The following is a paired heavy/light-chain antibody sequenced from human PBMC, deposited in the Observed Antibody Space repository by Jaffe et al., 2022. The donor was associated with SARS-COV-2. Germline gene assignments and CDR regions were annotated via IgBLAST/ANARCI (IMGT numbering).Heavy chain of an antibody. CDR1: RFTFSSYG. J-gene: IGHJ6*02. Sequence: QVQLVESGGGVVQPGRSLRLSCAASRFTFSSYGMHWVRQAPGKGLEWVALTSYDGSHKNYADSVKGRFTISRDNFKNTLYLQMNGLRAEDTAVYYCARDAYYDFRSGYNYYGMDVWGQGTTVTVSS. V-gene: IGHV3-30*19. CDR3: ARDAYYDFRSGYNYYGMDV. CDR2: TSYDGSHK. D-gene: IGHD3-3*01.
Light chain of an antibody. Sequence: QTVVTQEPSFSVSPGGTVTLTCGLSSGSVSTSHYPSWYQQTPGQAPRTLIYNTNTRSSGVPDRFSGSILGNKAALTITGAQADDESHYYCVLYMGSGIWVFGGGTKLTVL. V-gene: IGLV8-61*01. CDR1: SGSVSTSHY. CDR2: NTN. J-gene: IGLJ3*02. CDR3: VLYMGSGIWV.